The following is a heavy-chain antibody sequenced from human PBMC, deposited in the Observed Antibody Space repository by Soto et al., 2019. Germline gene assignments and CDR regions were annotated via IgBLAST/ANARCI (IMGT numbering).Heavy chain of an antibody. V-gene: IGHV1-69*12. Sequence: QVQLVQSGAEVKKPGSSVKVSCKSSGGTFSTYAISWVRQAPGQGLEWMGGIIPIFGTANYAQKFQGRVPIAADEPTATPYMELIRLRAEDTAVYYCARDEMVVASGARTWHYYYGMDVWGQGTTVAVSS. D-gene: IGHD2-15*01. CDR2: IIPIFGTA. CDR3: ARDEMVVASGARTWHYYYGMDV. CDR1: GGTFSTYA. J-gene: IGHJ6*02.